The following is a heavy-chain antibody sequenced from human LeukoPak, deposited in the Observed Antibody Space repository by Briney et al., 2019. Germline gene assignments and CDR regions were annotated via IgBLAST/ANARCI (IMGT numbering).Heavy chain of an antibody. CDR2: IYWDDDK. J-gene: IGHJ4*02. V-gene: IGHV2-5*02. D-gene: IGHD3-22*01. CDR3: AHKPYYYDSSGYYYVVFDY. Sequence: SGPTLVKPTQTLTLTCTFSGFSLSTSGVGVGWIRQPPGKALEWLALIYWDDDKRYSPSLKSRLTITKDTSKNQVVLTMTNMAPVDTATYYCAHKPYYYDSSGYYYVVFDYWGQGTLVTVSS. CDR1: GFSLSTSGVG.